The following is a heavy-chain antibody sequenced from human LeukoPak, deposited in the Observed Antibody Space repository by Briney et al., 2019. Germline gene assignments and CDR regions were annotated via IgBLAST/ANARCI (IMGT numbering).Heavy chain of an antibody. CDR2: ISGSDETT. V-gene: IGHV3-23*01. Sequence: GGSLRLSCAASGFTFNNVGMSWVRQAPGKGLEWVSSISGSDETTYYADSVKGRFTISRDNSKNTLYLHMNSLRAEDAAVYYCAKDHIVVVPAAMPHYWGQGTLVTVSS. CDR3: AKDHIVVVPAAMPHY. D-gene: IGHD2-2*01. CDR1: GFTFNNVG. J-gene: IGHJ4*02.